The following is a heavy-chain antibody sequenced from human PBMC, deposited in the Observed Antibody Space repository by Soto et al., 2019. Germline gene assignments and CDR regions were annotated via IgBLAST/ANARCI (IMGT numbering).Heavy chain of an antibody. D-gene: IGHD2-15*01. J-gene: IGHJ4*02. CDR3: ARAGCSGGSCYPLDY. CDR2: IYYSGST. V-gene: IGHV4-31*03. CDR1: GGSISSGGYY. Sequence: QVQLQELGPGLVKPSQTLSLTCTVSGGSISSGGYYWSWIRQHPGKGLEWIGYIYYSGSTYYNPSLKSRVTISVDTSKNQFSLKLSSVTAADTAVYYCARAGCSGGSCYPLDYWGQGTLVTVSS.